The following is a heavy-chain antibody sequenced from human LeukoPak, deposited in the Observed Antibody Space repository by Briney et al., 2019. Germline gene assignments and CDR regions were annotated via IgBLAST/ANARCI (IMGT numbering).Heavy chain of an antibody. Sequence: PGGSLRLSCAASGFTFSRYTMNWVRQAPGKGLEWVSSISSSSSYIYYADSVKGRFTVSRDNAKNSLYLQMTSLRAEDTAVYYCASPTLGYCSSTDCYDFDYWGQGTLVTVSS. J-gene: IGHJ4*02. CDR1: GFTFSRYT. D-gene: IGHD2-2*01. CDR3: ASPTLGYCSSTDCYDFDY. V-gene: IGHV3-21*01. CDR2: ISSSSSYI.